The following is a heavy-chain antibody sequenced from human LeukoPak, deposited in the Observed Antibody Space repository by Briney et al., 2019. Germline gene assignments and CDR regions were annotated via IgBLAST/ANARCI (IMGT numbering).Heavy chain of an antibody. V-gene: IGHV3-23*01. CDR2: ISISGGTT. CDR3: AKTYHPSGLYYFDY. CDR1: GFTFSNSA. D-gene: IGHD6-25*01. Sequence: GGSLRLSCAVSGFTFSNSAMSWVRQAPGKGLEWVSAISISGGTTYYADSVKGRFTISRDNSKNTLYLQMNSLRAEDTAVYYCAKTYHPSGLYYFDYWGQGTLVTVSS. J-gene: IGHJ4*02.